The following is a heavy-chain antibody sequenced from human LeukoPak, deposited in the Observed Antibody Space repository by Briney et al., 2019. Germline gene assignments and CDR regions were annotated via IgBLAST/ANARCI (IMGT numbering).Heavy chain of an antibody. CDR1: GGSFSGYY. CDR3: ARQVAQFSVSLRYYYYMDV. J-gene: IGHJ6*03. Sequence: SETLSLTCAVYGGSFSGYYWSWIRQPPGKGLEWIGEINHSGSTNYNPSLKSRVTISVDTSKNQFSLKLSSVTAADTAVYYCARQVAQFSVSLRYYYYMDVWGKGTTVTISS. CDR2: INHSGST. D-gene: IGHD2-15*01. V-gene: IGHV4-34*01.